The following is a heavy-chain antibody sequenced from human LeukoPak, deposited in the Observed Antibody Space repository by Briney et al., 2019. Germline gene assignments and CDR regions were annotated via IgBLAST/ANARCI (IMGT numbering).Heavy chain of an antibody. CDR1: GFTFSSYN. J-gene: IGHJ4*02. CDR2: ISSSSSTM. D-gene: IGHD6-13*01. V-gene: IGHV3-48*01. Sequence: SGGSLRLSCAASGFTFSSYNMNWVRQAPGKGLEWVSYISSSSSTMYYADPVKGRFTISRDNAKNSLYLQMNSLRAEDTAVYYCARDVRWDYWGQGTLVTVSS. CDR3: ARDVRWDY.